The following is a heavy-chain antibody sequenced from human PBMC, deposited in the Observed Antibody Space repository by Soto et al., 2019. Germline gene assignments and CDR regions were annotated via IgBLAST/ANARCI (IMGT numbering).Heavy chain of an antibody. CDR1: GGSISSYY. V-gene: IGHV4-59*01. Sequence: PSETLSLTCTVSGGSISSYYWSWIRQPPGKGLEWIGYIYYSGSTNYNPSLKSRVTISVDTSKNQFSLKLSSVIAADTAGYYCARAPIVGATYAFDIWGQGTMVTVSS. CDR2: IYYSGST. CDR3: ARAPIVGATYAFDI. J-gene: IGHJ3*02. D-gene: IGHD1-26*01.